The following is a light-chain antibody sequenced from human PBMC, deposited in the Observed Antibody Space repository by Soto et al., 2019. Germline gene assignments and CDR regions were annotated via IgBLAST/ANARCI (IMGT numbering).Light chain of an antibody. CDR2: DVN. CDR1: SSDVGSYNY. CDR3: CSYAGSYTLYV. V-gene: IGLV2-11*01. Sequence: QSALTQPRSVSGSPGQSVTISCTGTSSDVGSYNYVSWYQQHPGKAPKLMIYDVNKRPSGVPDRFSGSKSGNTASLTISGLQAEDEADYYCCSYAGSYTLYVFGIGTKVTV. J-gene: IGLJ1*01.